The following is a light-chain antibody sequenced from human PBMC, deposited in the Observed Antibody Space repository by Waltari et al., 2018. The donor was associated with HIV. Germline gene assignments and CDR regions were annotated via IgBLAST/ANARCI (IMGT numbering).Light chain of an antibody. V-gene: IGLV2-8*01. CDR2: EVN. Sequence: QSAPTPPPSASGSPGQSVTISCTGTSSDIGCSKYVSWYQQHPGKAPKLIIYEVNKRPPGVPDRFSGSKSGITASLTVSGLQAEDEADYYCFSYAGSRDYVFGTGTKVTVL. J-gene: IGLJ1*01. CDR3: FSYAGSRDYV. CDR1: SSDIGCSKY.